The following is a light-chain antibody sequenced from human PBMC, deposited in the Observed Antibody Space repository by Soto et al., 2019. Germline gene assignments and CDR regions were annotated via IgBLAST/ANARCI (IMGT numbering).Light chain of an antibody. V-gene: IGKV3-11*01. Sequence: EIVLTQSPATLSLSPGQRAALSCRASQSVGSYLAWYQQKPGQAPRLLIYDASHRATGIPARFSGSWSGTDFTLTISSLEPEDFAVYFCQQRGRWLTFGGGTKVEIK. CDR3: QQRGRWLT. J-gene: IGKJ4*01. CDR1: QSVGSY. CDR2: DAS.